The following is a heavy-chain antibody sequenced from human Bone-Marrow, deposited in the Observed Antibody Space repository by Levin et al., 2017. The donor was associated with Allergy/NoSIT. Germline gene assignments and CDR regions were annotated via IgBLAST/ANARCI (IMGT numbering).Heavy chain of an antibody. Sequence: SQTLSLTCSVSGGSVSGGRYYWSWIRQAPGKGLEWIAYVYYGGSSNYNPSLKSRVAVSVDTSNNHFSLKLKSVTAADTAVYYCAREDGSTFDYWGQGVLVTVSS. CDR2: VYYGGSS. CDR3: AREDGSTFDY. V-gene: IGHV4-61*03. J-gene: IGHJ4*02. D-gene: IGHD6-13*01. CDR1: GGSVSGGRYY.